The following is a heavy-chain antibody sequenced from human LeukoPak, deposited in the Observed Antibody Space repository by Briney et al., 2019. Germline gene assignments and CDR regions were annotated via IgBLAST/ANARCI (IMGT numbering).Heavy chain of an antibody. CDR2: IYTSGST. J-gene: IGHJ5*02. V-gene: IGHV4-61*02. CDR1: GGSISSGSYY. Sequence: SQTLSLTCTVSGGSISSGSYYWSWIRQPAGKGLGWIGRIYTSGSTNYNPSLKSRVTISVDTSKNQFSLKLSSVTAADTAVYYCARDRWGTGTTTAVNWFDPWGQGTLVTVSS. D-gene: IGHD1-7*01. CDR3: ARDRWGTGTTTAVNWFDP.